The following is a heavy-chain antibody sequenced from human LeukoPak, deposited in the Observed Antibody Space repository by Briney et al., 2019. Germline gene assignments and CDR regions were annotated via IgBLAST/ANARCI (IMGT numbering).Heavy chain of an antibody. D-gene: IGHD5-18*01. J-gene: IGHJ4*02. V-gene: IGHV3-23*01. CDR1: GFTFSSYG. CDR3: AKVGGIQLWYPLDY. CDR2: ISGSGGST. Sequence: PGGSLRLSCAASGFTFSSYGMSWVRQAPGKGLEWVSAISGSGGSTYYADSVKGRFTISRDNSKNTLYLQMNSLRAEDTAVYYCAKVGGIQLWYPLDYWGQGTLVTVSS.